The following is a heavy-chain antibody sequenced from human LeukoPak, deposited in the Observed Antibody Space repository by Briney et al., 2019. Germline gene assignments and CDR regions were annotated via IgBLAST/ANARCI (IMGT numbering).Heavy chain of an antibody. CDR1: GFAFRSYA. CDR3: AREVASGSCFDY. CDR2: ISDSGDKT. D-gene: IGHD1-26*01. V-gene: IGHV3-23*01. Sequence: PGGSLRLSCAASGFAFRSYAMSWVRQAPGKGLEWVSLISDSGDKTYYADSVKGRFTISRDNSKNTLYLQMNSLRDEDTAVYYCAREVASGSCFDYWGQGTLVTVSS. J-gene: IGHJ4*02.